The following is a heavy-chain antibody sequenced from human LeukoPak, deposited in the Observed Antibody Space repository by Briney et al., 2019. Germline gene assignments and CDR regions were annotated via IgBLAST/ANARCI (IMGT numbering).Heavy chain of an antibody. D-gene: IGHD1-26*01. CDR2: IYTSVST. Sequence: SETLSLTCTVSGGSISSYYWSWIRQPAGKGLEWIGRIYTSVSTNYNSSLKSRVTMSVDTSKNQFSLKLSSVTAADTAVYYCARSSIVGATDYFDYWGQGTLVTVSS. V-gene: IGHV4-4*07. J-gene: IGHJ4*02. CDR1: GGSISSYY. CDR3: ARSSIVGATDYFDY.